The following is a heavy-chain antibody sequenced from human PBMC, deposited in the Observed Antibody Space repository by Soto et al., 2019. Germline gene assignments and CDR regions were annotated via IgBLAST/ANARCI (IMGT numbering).Heavy chain of an antibody. J-gene: IGHJ4*02. CDR2: VYYDGST. V-gene: IGHV4-59*01. CDR3: VSYDRQSGRYSLDY. D-gene: IGHD3-10*01. Sequence: QVQLQESGPGLVKTSGTLSITCTVSGDCFSYYYWSWIRQPPGKALEWIGYVYYDGSTNYNPSLESRVTMSIDTSKNQFSLKLSSVIAADTARYYCVSYDRQSGRYSLDYWGQGTLVTVSS. CDR1: GDCFSYYY.